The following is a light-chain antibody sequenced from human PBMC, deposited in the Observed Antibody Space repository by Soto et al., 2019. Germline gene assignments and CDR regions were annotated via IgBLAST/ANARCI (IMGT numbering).Light chain of an antibody. CDR3: QQSSSTPHT. V-gene: IGKV1-39*01. J-gene: IGKJ4*01. CDR2: VAS. Sequence: DLQMTQSPPSLSACVGDRVTITCRASQSISNYLSWYQQKPGKAPKLLINVASTLQSGVPSRFSGRGSGTDFTLAIISLHPEDFATYYCQQSSSTPHTFGGGTRVEIK. CDR1: QSISNY.